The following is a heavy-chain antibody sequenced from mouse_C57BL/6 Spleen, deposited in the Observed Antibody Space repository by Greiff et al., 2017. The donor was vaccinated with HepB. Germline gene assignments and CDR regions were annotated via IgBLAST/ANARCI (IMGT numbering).Heavy chain of an antibody. Sequence: QVQLQQPGAELVKPGASVKLSCKASGYTFTSYWMHWVKQRPGQGLEWIGMIHPNSGSTNYNEKFKSKATLTVDKSSSTAYMQLSSLTSEDSAVYYCARGAVITTVVAHWYFDVWGTGTTVTVSS. CDR3: ARGAVITTVVAHWYFDV. CDR2: IHPNSGST. CDR1: GYTFTSYW. J-gene: IGHJ1*03. D-gene: IGHD1-1*01. V-gene: IGHV1-64*01.